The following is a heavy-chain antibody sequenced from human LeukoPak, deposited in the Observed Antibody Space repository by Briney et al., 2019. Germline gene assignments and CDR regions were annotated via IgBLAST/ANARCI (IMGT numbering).Heavy chain of an antibody. J-gene: IGHJ3*02. Sequence: PGGSLRLSCAASGFTFSDYYMSWIRQAPGKGLEWVSYISSSGSTIYYADSVKGRFTISRDNAKNSLYLKMNSLRAEDTAVYYCARDLERNYLSGAFDIWGQGTMVTVSS. V-gene: IGHV3-11*01. CDR1: GFTFSDYY. CDR2: ISSSGSTI. CDR3: ARDLERNYLSGAFDI. D-gene: IGHD5-24*01.